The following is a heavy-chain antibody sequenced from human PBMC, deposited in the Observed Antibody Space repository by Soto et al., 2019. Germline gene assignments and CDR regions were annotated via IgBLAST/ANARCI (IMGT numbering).Heavy chain of an antibody. V-gene: IGHV1-18*04. D-gene: IGHD5-12*01. CDR2: ISAYNGKT. J-gene: IGHJ6*02. CDR1: GYTFTSYG. CDR3: AREGLYSGYDWSDYFYYYGMDV. Sequence: QVQLVQSGAEVKKPGASVKVSCKASGYTFTSYGISWVRQAPGRGPEWMGWISAYNGKTKHAQKFQGRVTMTTDRSTTTAYMELRGLRSDDTAVYFCAREGLYSGYDWSDYFYYYGMDVWGQGTTVTVSS.